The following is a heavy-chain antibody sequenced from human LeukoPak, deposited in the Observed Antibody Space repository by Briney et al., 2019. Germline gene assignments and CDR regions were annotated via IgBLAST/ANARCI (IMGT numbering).Heavy chain of an antibody. CDR1: GFTFSSYS. J-gene: IGHJ4*02. CDR3: ARDPNGSGRPPLYYFDY. V-gene: IGHV3-21*01. D-gene: IGHD3-10*01. Sequence: PGGSLRLSCAASGFTFSSYSMNWVRQAPGKGLEWVSSISSSSSYIYYADSVKGRFTISRDNAKNSLYLQMNSLRAEDTAVYYCARDPNGSGRPPLYYFDYWGQGTLVTVSS. CDR2: ISSSSSYI.